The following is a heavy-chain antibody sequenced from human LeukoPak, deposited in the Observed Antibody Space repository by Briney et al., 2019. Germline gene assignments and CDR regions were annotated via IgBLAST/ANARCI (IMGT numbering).Heavy chain of an antibody. CDR1: GGSISSSSYY. CDR2: INYSRNP. D-gene: IGHD3-16*01. V-gene: IGHV4-39*07. J-gene: IGHJ6*03. CDR3: AREKIGTGTVLGKDYYYMDV. Sequence: PSETLSLTCTVSGGSISSSSYYCGWIRQPPGKGLEWLGNINYSRNPYYNPSLKSRVTISVDTSKNPFSLKLSSVTAADTAMYYCAREKIGTGTVLGKDYYYMDVWGKGTTVTVSS.